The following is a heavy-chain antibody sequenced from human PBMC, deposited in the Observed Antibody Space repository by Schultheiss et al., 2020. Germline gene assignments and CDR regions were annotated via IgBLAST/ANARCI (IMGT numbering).Heavy chain of an antibody. CDR1: GFTFSSYH. V-gene: IGHV3-23*01. D-gene: IGHD3-10*01. CDR3: ARDIVRYYGSGSYYLP. Sequence: SCAASGFTFSSYHMSWVRQAPGKGLEWVSSITDSSGNTYYADSVKGRFTISRDNAKNSLYLQMNSLRAEDTALYYCARDIVRYYGSGSYYLPWGQGTLVTVSS. J-gene: IGHJ4*02. CDR2: ITDSSGNT.